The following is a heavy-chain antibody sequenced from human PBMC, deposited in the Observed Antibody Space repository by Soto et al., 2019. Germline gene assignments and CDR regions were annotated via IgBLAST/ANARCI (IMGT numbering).Heavy chain of an antibody. D-gene: IGHD5-18*01. Sequence: LRLSCAASEFTLSSFGMHWVRQAPGKGLEWVAVIWYDGSNKYYADSVKGRFTISRDNSKNTLYLQMNSLRAEDTAVYYCARKSDYNYGYIDYWGQGALVTVSS. CDR1: EFTLSSFG. CDR2: IWYDGSNK. V-gene: IGHV3-33*01. J-gene: IGHJ4*02. CDR3: ARKSDYNYGYIDY.